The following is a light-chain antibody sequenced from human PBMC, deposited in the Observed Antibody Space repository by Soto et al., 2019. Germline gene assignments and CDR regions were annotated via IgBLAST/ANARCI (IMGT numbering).Light chain of an antibody. CDR1: QSVNSSY. J-gene: IGKJ1*01. CDR3: QQYGSSPKT. V-gene: IGKV3-20*01. Sequence: EIVLTQSPGTLSLSPGQRATLSCRASQSVNSSYLAWFQQKPGQAPRLLIYGASTRATGIPDRFSGSGAGTDFTLTISILEPDDFAVYYCQQYGSSPKTFGQGTKVEIK. CDR2: GAS.